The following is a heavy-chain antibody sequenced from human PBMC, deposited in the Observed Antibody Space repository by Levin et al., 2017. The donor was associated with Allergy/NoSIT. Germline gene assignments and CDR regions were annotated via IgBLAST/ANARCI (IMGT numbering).Heavy chain of an antibody. CDR3: ARGYGDYRRLNWFDP. CDR1: GGSISSGGYY. D-gene: IGHD4-17*01. V-gene: IGHV4-31*03. CDR2: IYYSGST. J-gene: IGHJ5*02. Sequence: SETLSLTCTVSGGSISSGGYYWSWIRQHPGKGLEWIGYIYYSGSTYYNPSLKSRVTISVDTSKNQFSLKLTSVTAADTAVYYCARGYGDYRRLNWFDPWGQGTLVTVSS.